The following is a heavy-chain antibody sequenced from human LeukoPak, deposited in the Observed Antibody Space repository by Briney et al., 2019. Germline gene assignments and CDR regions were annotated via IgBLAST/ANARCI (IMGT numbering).Heavy chain of an antibody. CDR2: IYYSGST. CDR3: AREVIAGQLNWFDP. V-gene: IGHV4-59*01. CDR1: GGSIISYY. D-gene: IGHD2/OR15-2a*01. Sequence: PSETLSLTCTVSGGSIISYYWSWIRQPLGKGLEWIGYIYYSGSTNYNPSLKSRVTISVDTSKNQFSLKLSSVTAADTAVYYCAREVIAGQLNWFDPWGQGTLVTVSS. J-gene: IGHJ5*02.